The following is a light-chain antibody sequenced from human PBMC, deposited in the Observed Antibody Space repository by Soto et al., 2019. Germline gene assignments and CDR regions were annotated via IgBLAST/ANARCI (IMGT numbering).Light chain of an antibody. CDR2: EVS. Sequence: QSVLTQPPSVSGSPGQSVTISCTGTSSDFGSYIRVSWYQRPPGTGPKLMIYEVSNRPSGVPDRFSGSKSGNTASLTISGLQAEDEAEYYCSLYTSDSTYVFGTGTKVTVL. J-gene: IGLJ1*01. CDR3: SLYTSDSTYV. V-gene: IGLV2-18*01. CDR1: SSDFGSYIR.